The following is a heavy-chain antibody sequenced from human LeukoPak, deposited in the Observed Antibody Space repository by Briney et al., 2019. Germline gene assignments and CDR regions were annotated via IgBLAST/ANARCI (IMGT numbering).Heavy chain of an antibody. CDR1: GGSISSNSYY. D-gene: IGHD3-9*01. V-gene: IGHV4-39*07. CDR3: ARGPSGYYDILTGYIKPQNWFDP. CDR2: IYYSGST. J-gene: IGHJ5*02. Sequence: PSETLSLTCAVSGGSISSNSYYWGWIRQPPGKGLEWIGSIYYSGSTYYNPSLKSRVTISVDTSKNQFSLKLSSVTAADTAVYYCARGPSGYYDILTGYIKPQNWFDPWGQGTLVTVSS.